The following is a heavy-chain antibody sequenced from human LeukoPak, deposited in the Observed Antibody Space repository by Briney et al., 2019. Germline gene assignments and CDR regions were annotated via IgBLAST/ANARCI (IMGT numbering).Heavy chain of an antibody. Sequence: PEGSLRLSCAASGFTFSHFGMHWIRQAPGKGLEWVAVIFYNGGDKYYGDSVKSRFTISRDNSKNTHDLQMNSLRAEDTGVYYCARDRGGTYTVGGAFDVWGQGILVTVSS. D-gene: IGHD1-26*01. V-gene: IGHV3-33*01. CDR1: GFTFSHFG. J-gene: IGHJ3*01. CDR3: ARDRGGTYTVGGAFDV. CDR2: IFYNGGDK.